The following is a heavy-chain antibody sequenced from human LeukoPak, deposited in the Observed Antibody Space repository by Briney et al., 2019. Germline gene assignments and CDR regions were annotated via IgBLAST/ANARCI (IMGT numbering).Heavy chain of an antibody. CDR2: ISDDSSKT. D-gene: IGHD4-17*01. Sequence: PGGSLRLSCAASGFTFRNYAMGWVRQAPGKGLECVSAISDDSSKTSYADSVKGRFTISRDYSKNTLYLQMNSLRAEDTAVYYCAKEGPDYGDYRSGDYFDSWGQGTLVTVSS. CDR3: AKEGPDYGDYRSGDYFDS. J-gene: IGHJ4*02. CDR1: GFTFRNYA. V-gene: IGHV3-23*01.